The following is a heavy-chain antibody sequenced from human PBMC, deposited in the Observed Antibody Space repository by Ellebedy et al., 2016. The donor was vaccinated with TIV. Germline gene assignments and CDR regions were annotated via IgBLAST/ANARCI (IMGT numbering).Heavy chain of an antibody. CDR2: IYYSGST. Sequence: MPSETLSLTCTVSGGSISSYYWSWIRQPPGKGLEWNGYIYYSGSTNYNPSLKSRVTISVDTSKNQFSLKLSSVTAADTAVYYCARRGPARWFDPWGQGTLVTVSS. CDR1: GGSISSYY. V-gene: IGHV4-59*08. CDR3: ARRGPARWFDP. J-gene: IGHJ5*02.